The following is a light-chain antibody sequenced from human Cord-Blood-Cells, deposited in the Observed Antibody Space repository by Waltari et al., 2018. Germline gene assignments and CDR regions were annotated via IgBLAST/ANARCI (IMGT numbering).Light chain of an antibody. Sequence: EIVLTQSPATLSLSQGDRATLPCRASQSVRSYLAWYQQKPGQAPRLLIYDASNRATGIPARFSGSGSGTDFTLTISSLEPEDFAVYYCQQRSNWPPMYTFGQGTKLEIK. CDR1: QSVRSY. J-gene: IGKJ2*01. V-gene: IGKV3-11*01. CDR2: DAS. CDR3: QQRSNWPPMYT.